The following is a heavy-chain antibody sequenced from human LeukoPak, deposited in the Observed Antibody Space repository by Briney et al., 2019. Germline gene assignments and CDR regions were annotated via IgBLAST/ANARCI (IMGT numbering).Heavy chain of an antibody. CDR2: INAYNGNT. Sequence: ASVKVSCKASGYTFTSYIISWVRQAPGQGLEWMGWINAYNGNTDYAQRVQGRVTMTTDTSTSTAYMELRSLRSDDTAVYYCARDRHIAAAVYYYYMDVWGKGTPVSVSS. J-gene: IGHJ6*03. CDR1: GYTFTSYI. V-gene: IGHV1-18*01. D-gene: IGHD6-13*01. CDR3: ARDRHIAAAVYYYYMDV.